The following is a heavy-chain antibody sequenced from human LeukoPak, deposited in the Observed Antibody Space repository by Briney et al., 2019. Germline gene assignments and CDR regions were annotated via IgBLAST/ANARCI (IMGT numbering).Heavy chain of an antibody. CDR2: INHSGST. CDR1: GGSFSGYY. Sequence: SETLSLTCAVYGGSFSGYYWSWIRQPPGKGLEWIGEINHSGSTNYNPSLKSRVTLSLDTARKQFSLRMSTVTAADTAVYYCASHKIGAPGHFDYWGQGTLVTVSS. D-gene: IGHD1-26*01. CDR3: ASHKIGAPGHFDY. J-gene: IGHJ4*02. V-gene: IGHV4-34*01.